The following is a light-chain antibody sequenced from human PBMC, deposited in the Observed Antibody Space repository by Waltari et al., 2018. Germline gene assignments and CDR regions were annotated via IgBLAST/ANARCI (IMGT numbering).Light chain of an antibody. CDR1: QSFSNS. V-gene: IGKV3-11*01. CDR2: NAI. CDR3: LQRTNWPPT. Sequence: EVVMTQSPATLSLSPGDRATLSCRASQSFSNSLSWYQQKPGQAPRLLIYNAITRATGIPARFSGSGSGTDFTLTIGSLEPEDAAVYFCLQRTNWPPTFGGGTTVEIK. J-gene: IGKJ4*01.